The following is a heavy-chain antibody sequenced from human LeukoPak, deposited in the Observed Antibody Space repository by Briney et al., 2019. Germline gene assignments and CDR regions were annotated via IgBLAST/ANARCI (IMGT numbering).Heavy chain of an antibody. Sequence: SETLSITCTVSGGSISSSSYYWGWIRQPPGKGLEWIGSIYYSGSTYYNPSLKSRVTISVDTSKNQFSLKLSSVTAADTAVYYCARRAGNYDILTGYYYYFDYWGQGTLVTVSS. CDR2: IYYSGST. CDR1: GGSISSSSYY. V-gene: IGHV4-39*01. CDR3: ARRAGNYDILTGYYYYFDY. J-gene: IGHJ4*02. D-gene: IGHD3-9*01.